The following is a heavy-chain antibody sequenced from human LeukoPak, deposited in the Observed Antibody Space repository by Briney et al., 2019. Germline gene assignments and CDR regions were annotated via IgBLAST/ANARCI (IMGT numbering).Heavy chain of an antibody. Sequence: GRSLRLSRAASGFTFSSYAMHWVRQAPGKGLEWVAVISYDGSNKYYADSVKGRFTISRDNSKNTLYLQMSSLRAEDTAVYYCARKGHGPQGFDYWGQGTLVTVSS. CDR1: GFTFSSYA. CDR2: ISYDGSNK. CDR3: ARKGHGPQGFDY. J-gene: IGHJ4*02. V-gene: IGHV3-30-3*01. D-gene: IGHD5-24*01.